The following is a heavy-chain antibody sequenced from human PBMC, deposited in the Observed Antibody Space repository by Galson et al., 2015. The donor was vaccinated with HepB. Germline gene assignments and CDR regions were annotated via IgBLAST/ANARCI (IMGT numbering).Heavy chain of an antibody. Sequence: SLRLSCAASGFTFSNAWMSWVRQAPGKGLEWVGRIKSKTDGGTTDYAAPVKGRFTISRDDSKNTLYLQMNSLKTEDTAVYYCTAYYYDSSGYTYWYFDLWGRGTLVTVSS. CDR1: GFTFSNAW. CDR2: IKSKTDGGTT. D-gene: IGHD3-22*01. J-gene: IGHJ2*01. CDR3: TAYYYDSSGYTYWYFDL. V-gene: IGHV3-15*01.